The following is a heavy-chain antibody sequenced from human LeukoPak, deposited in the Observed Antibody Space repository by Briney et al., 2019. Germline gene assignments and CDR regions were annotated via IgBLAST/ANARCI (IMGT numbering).Heavy chain of an antibody. CDR1: GFIFNSYA. J-gene: IGHJ4*02. CDR2: ITDSGIRT. CDR3: AKGSRGSYDY. V-gene: IGHV3-23*01. D-gene: IGHD1-26*01. Sequence: GGSLRLSCAASGFIFNSYAMAWVRQGPEKGLEWVSSITDSGIRTYYADSVKGRFTISRDNSKNTLFLQMSSLRAEDTAVYYCAKGSRGSYDYWGQGTLVTVSS.